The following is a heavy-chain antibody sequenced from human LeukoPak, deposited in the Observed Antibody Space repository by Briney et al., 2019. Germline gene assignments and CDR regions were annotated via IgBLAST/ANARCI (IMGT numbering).Heavy chain of an antibody. J-gene: IGHJ6*02. CDR2: ISSTSSYI. CDR1: RFTFSGYN. CDR3: ARATGVVVPATIFHYYYGMDL. V-gene: IGHV3-21*01. Sequence: GGSLRLSCAASRFTFSGYNMNWVRQAPGKGLEWVSSISSTSSYIYYADSVKGRFTISRDNAKNSLYLQMNSLRAEDTAVFYCARATGVVVPATIFHYYYGMDLWGQGTTVTVSS. D-gene: IGHD2-2*01.